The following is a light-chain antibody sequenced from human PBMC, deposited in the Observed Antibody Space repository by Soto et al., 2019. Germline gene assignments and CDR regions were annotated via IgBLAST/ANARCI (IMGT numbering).Light chain of an antibody. CDR1: QSISSW. CDR3: QQLNNYPRT. V-gene: IGKV1-5*01. CDR2: DAS. Sequence: DIQMTQSPSTLSASVGDRVTITCRASQSISSWVAWYQQKPGKAPKLLIYDASSLDSGVPSRVSGSGSGTEFTLTISSLQPEDFATYYCQQLNNYPRTFGQGTKVDIK. J-gene: IGKJ1*01.